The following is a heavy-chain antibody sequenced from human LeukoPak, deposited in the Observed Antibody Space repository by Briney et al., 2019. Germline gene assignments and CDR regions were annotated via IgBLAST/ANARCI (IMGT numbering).Heavy chain of an antibody. J-gene: IGHJ4*02. Sequence: GGSLRLSCAASGFTFSSYSMNWVRQAPGKGLEWVSATSGSGGSTYYADSVKGRFTISRDNSKNTLYLQMNSLRAEDTAVYYCAKDKGDTIFGVVIGWGQGTLVTVSS. CDR1: GFTFSSYS. V-gene: IGHV3-23*01. CDR3: AKDKGDTIFGVVIG. D-gene: IGHD3-3*01. CDR2: TSGSGGST.